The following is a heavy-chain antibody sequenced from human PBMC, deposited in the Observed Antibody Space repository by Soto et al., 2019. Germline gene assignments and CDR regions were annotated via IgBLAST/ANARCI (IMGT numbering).Heavy chain of an antibody. CDR2: ISPLFSTT. Sequence: QMQLVQSGAEVKEPGSSVKVSCKATGDLFNNYAFNWVRQAPGQGLEWMGRISPLFSTTNYAQKFQGRVTIGADELTTIVYLEVSNFESEDTAMYYCASSSSEAAAGYFKFWGQGTLVTVSP. CDR3: ASSSSEAAAGYFKF. V-gene: IGHV1-69*01. D-gene: IGHD6-13*01. J-gene: IGHJ4*02. CDR1: GDLFNNYA.